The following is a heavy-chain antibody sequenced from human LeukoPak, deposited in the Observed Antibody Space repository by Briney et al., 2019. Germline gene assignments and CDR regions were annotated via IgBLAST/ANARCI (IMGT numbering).Heavy chain of an antibody. J-gene: IGHJ4*02. CDR1: GDSVSSNSAD. CDR2: TYYRSKWYN. CDR3: ARVDEGTFDY. Sequence: SQTPSLTCAISGDSVSSNSADWNWISQSPSRGLEWLGRTYYRSKWYNDYAVSVKSRITINPDTFSNQFSLQLNSVTPEDTAVYCCARVDEGTFDYWGQGTLVTVSS. D-gene: IGHD2-2*03. V-gene: IGHV6-1*01.